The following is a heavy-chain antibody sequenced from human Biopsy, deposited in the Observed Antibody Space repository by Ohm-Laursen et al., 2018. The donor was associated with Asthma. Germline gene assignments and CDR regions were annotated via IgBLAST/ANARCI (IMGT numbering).Heavy chain of an antibody. D-gene: IGHD3-22*01. V-gene: IGHV4-31*11. CDR3: ARIPRRSGSYFVDY. J-gene: IGHJ4*02. CDR2: MHHSWTS. CDR1: GDSVTSGGWC. Sequence: SETLSLTCAVSGDSVTSGGWCWNCGREQPVKVREWIGCMHHSWTSYFKPSLKSRVSFSRDTSKNQFSLRLSSVTAADTAMYYCARIPRRSGSYFVDYWGQGTLVTVSS.